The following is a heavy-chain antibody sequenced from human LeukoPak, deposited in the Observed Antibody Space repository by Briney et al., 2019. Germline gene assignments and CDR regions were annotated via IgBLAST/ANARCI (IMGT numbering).Heavy chain of an antibody. CDR3: ARGCSGGSCQGRFDP. CDR2: INPNSGGT. V-gene: IGHV1-2*06. Sequence: ASVKVSCKASGYTFTGYYMHWVRQAPGQGLEWMGRINPNSGGTNYAQKFQGRVTMTRDTSISTAYMELSRLRSDDTAAYYCARGCSGGSCQGRFDPWGQGTLVTVSS. CDR1: GYTFTGYY. D-gene: IGHD2-15*01. J-gene: IGHJ5*02.